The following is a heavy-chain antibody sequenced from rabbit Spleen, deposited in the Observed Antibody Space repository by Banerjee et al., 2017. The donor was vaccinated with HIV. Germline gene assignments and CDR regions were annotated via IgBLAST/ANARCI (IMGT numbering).Heavy chain of an antibody. Sequence: QLEESGGGLVKPEGSLTLTCKASGFSFSSGYDMCWVRQAPGKGLELIGCIYIPSDSTWSASWVNGRFTISSHNAQNTLSLQLNSLTVADTATYFCVRGASSSGYYNLWGPGPWSPS. CDR2: IYIPSDST. D-gene: IGHD1-1*01. CDR3: VRGASSSGYYNL. CDR1: GFSFSSGYD. V-gene: IGHV1S43*01. J-gene: IGHJ4*01.